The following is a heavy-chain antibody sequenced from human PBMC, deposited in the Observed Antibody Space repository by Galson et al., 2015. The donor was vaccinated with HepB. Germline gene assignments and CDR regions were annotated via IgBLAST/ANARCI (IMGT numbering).Heavy chain of an antibody. J-gene: IGHJ4*02. CDR3: ARLGDLSGYSSL. Sequence: LRLSCAASGFTFSGSAIHWVRQASGKGLERVGRIRSKASGHAPAYDAALKGRFTISRDDSKNTAYLHMNSLKTEDTAVYYCARLGDLSGYSSLWGQGTLVTVSS. CDR2: IRSKASGHAP. D-gene: IGHD2-15*01. V-gene: IGHV3-73*01. CDR1: GFTFSGSA.